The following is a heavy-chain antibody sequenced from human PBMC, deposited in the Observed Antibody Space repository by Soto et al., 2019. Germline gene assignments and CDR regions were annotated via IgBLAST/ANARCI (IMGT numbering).Heavy chain of an antibody. V-gene: IGHV3-74*01. J-gene: IGHJ6*02. CDR1: GFTFTDYW. CDR3: ARNKMGPDGYNYGYVYYYGMDV. Sequence: GGSLRLSCAASGFTFTDYWTHWVRQAPGKGLVWVSRINSDGSRTSYADSVKGRFTISRDNAKNSLYLQMNSLRAGDTAVYYCARNKMGPDGYNYGYVYYYGMDVWGQGTPVTVSS. CDR2: INSDGSRT. D-gene: IGHD5-18*01.